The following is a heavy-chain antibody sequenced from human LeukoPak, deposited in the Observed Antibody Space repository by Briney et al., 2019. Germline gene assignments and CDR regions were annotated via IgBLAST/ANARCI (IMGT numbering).Heavy chain of an antibody. CDR3: ARVARRYCSSTSCYTRGAFDI. V-gene: IGHV3-53*01. CDR1: GFTVSSNY. J-gene: IGHJ3*02. D-gene: IGHD2-2*02. CDR2: IYSGGST. Sequence: GGSLRLSCAASGFTVSSNYMSWVRQAPGKGLEWVSLIYSGGSTYYADSVKGRFTISRDNSKNTLDLQMNSLRAEDTAVYYCARVARRYCSSTSCYTRGAFDIWGQGTMVTVSS.